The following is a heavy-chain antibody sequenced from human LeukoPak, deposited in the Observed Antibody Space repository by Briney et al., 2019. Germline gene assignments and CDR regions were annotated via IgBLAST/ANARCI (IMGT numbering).Heavy chain of an antibody. CDR2: IANDGRDK. Sequence: HSGGSLRLSCAASGFSFRSYAMHWVRQAPGKGLEWVTVIANDGRDKKYADSVRGRLTISRDNSKNTVYLQMDSLRVEDMAVYYCAKDSKITSADYYFDYWGLGTLVTVSS. CDR3: AKDSKITSADYYFDY. J-gene: IGHJ4*02. CDR1: GFSFRSYA. V-gene: IGHV3-30*04. D-gene: IGHD6-13*01.